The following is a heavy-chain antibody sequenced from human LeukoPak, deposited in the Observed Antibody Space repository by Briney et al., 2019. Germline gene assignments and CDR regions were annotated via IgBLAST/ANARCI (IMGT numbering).Heavy chain of an antibody. CDR3: ARPLRDYYDSSGWVFDY. Sequence: SGGSLRLSCAASGFTFSSYSMNWVPQAPGKGLEWVSSISSSSSYIYYADSVKGRFTISRDNAKNSLYLQMNSLRAEDTAVYYCARPLRDYYDSSGWVFDYWGQGTLVTVSS. J-gene: IGHJ4*02. V-gene: IGHV3-21*01. CDR2: ISSSSSYI. D-gene: IGHD3-22*01. CDR1: GFTFSSYS.